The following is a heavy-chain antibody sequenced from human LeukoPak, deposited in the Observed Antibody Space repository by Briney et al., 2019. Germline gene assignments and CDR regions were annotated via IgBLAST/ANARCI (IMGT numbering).Heavy chain of an antibody. Sequence: ASVKVSCRASGYTFTSYGISWVRQAPGQRLEWMGWISACNGNTNYAQKLQGRVTMTTDTSTSTAYMELRSLRADDTAVYYCARAREAADHFQHWGQGTLVTVSS. CDR2: ISACNGNT. CDR1: GYTFTSYG. V-gene: IGHV1-18*01. D-gene: IGHD6-13*01. J-gene: IGHJ1*01. CDR3: ARAREAADHFQH.